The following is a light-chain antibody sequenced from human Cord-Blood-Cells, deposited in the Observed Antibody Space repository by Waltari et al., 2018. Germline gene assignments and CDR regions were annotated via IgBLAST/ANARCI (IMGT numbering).Light chain of an antibody. Sequence: SYELTQPPSVSVSPGQTASITCSGDKLGANYACWYQQKPGQSPVLVIYQDSKRPSGIPERFSGSNSGNTATLTISGTQAMDEADYYCQAWDSSTVFGTGTKVTVL. CDR2: QDS. J-gene: IGLJ1*01. V-gene: IGLV3-1*01. CDR3: QAWDSSTV. CDR1: KLGANY.